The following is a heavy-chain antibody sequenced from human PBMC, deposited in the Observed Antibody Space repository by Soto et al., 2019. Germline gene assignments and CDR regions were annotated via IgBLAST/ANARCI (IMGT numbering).Heavy chain of an antibody. CDR1: GGTFSSYA. D-gene: IGHD3-22*01. J-gene: IGHJ6*02. CDR3: ASSSDSSGYYPPYYGMDV. V-gene: IGHV1-69*13. CDR2: IIPIFGTA. Sequence: SVKVSCKASGGTFSSYAISWVRQAPGQGLEWMGGIIPIFGTANYAQKFQGRVTITADESTSTAYMELSSLRSEDAAVYYCASSSDSSGYYPPYYGMDVWGQGTTVTVSS.